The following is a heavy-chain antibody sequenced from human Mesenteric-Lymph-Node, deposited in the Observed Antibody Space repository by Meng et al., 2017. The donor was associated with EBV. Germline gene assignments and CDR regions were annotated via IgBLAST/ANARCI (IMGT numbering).Heavy chain of an antibody. J-gene: IGHJ4*02. V-gene: IGHV3-21*02. CDR2: ISISSTDI. D-gene: IGHD6-19*01. CDR1: GFTFSTYN. CDR3: ARGAGASDY. Sequence: EVQLVESGGVLVKPGGFLRLSCTAFGFTFSTYNMNWVRQAPGKGLEWVSSISISSTDIFYADSVKGRFTISRDSAKNSLYLQMNSLRVEDTAVYYCARGAGASDYWGQGTLVTVSS.